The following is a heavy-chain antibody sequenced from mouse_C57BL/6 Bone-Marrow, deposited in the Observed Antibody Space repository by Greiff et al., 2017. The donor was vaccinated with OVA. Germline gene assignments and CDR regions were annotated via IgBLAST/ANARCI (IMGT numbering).Heavy chain of an antibody. D-gene: IGHD1-1*01. CDR3: ARMKYYGPYWYFDV. Sequence: QVQLKQSGAELVKPGASVKMSCKASGYTFTTYPIEWMKQNHGKSLEWIGNFHPYNDDTKYNEKFKGKATLTVEKSSSTVYLELSRLTSDDSAVYYCARMKYYGPYWYFDVWGTGTTVTVSS. CDR2: FHPYNDDT. J-gene: IGHJ1*03. CDR1: GYTFTTYP. V-gene: IGHV1-47*01.